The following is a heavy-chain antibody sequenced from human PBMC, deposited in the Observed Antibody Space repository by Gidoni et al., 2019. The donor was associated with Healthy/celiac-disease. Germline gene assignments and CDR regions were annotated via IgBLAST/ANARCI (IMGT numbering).Heavy chain of an antibody. CDR2: ISGSGGST. V-gene: IGHV3-23*01. D-gene: IGHD4-17*01. CDR1: GFTFSSYA. J-gene: IGHJ5*02. CDR3: AKDYGDYGGGFDP. Sequence: EVLLLESGGGLVQPGRSLRLSCAASGFTFSSYAMSWVRQAPGKGLEWVSAISGSGGSTYYADSVKGRFTISRDNSKNTLYLQMNSLRAEDTAVYYCAKDYGDYGGGFDPWGQGTLVTVSS.